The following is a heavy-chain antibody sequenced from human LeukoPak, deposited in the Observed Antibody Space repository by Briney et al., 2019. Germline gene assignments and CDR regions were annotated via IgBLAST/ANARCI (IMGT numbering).Heavy chain of an antibody. J-gene: IGHJ4*02. CDR2: IIPMFRTA. CDR3: ARVGFGGSGSNGDFDY. Sequence: ASVKVSCKASGGTFRNYAISWVRQAPGQGLEWMGGIIPMFRTANYAQKIQGRVTITADESTSTAYMELSSLRSEDTAVYYCARVGFGGSGSNGDFDYWGQGTLVTVSS. CDR1: GGTFRNYA. D-gene: IGHD3-10*01. V-gene: IGHV1-69*13.